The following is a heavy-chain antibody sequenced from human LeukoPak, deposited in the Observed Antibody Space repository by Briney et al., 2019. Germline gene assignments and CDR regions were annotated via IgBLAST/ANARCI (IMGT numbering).Heavy chain of an antibody. V-gene: IGHV3-48*03. CDR1: GFTFSSYE. CDR3: ARSNWGWFDP. CDR2: ISSSGSTI. Sequence: PGGSLRLSCAASGFTFSSYEMNWVRQAPGKGLEWVSYISSSGSTIYYADSVKGRFTISRDNAKNSLYLQMNSLRAEDTAVYYCARSNWGWFDPWGQGTLVTVSS. D-gene: IGHD7-27*01. J-gene: IGHJ5*02.